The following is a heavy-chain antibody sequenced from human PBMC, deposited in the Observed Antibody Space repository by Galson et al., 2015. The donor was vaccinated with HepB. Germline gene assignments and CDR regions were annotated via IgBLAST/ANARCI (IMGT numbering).Heavy chain of an antibody. CDR1: GFTFSGSA. CDR3: TRHLYYYGSGSYLDV. CDR2: IRSKANSYAT. Sequence: SLRLSCAASGFTFSGSAMHWVRQASGKGLEWVGRIRSKANSYATAYAASVKGRFTISRDDSKNTAYLQMNSLKTEDTAVYYCTRHLYYYGSGSYLDVWGKGTTVTVSS. D-gene: IGHD3-10*01. V-gene: IGHV3-73*01. J-gene: IGHJ6*03.